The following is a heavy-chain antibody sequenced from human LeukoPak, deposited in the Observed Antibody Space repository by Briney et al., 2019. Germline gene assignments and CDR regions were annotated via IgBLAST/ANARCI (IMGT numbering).Heavy chain of an antibody. CDR1: GGSFSGYY. CDR3: ASVKRGYSYGRNYYFDY. V-gene: IGHV4-34*01. CDR2: INHSGST. Sequence: SETLSLTCAVYGGSFSGYYWSWIRQPPGKGLEWIGEINHSGSTNYNPSLKSRVTISVDTSKNQFSLKLSSMTAADTAVYYCASVKRGYSYGRNYYFDYWGQGTLVTVSS. D-gene: IGHD5-18*01. J-gene: IGHJ4*02.